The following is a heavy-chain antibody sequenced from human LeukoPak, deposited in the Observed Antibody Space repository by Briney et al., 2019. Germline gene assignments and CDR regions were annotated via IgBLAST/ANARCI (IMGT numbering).Heavy chain of an antibody. CDR2: ISGSGGST. Sequence: PGGSLRLSCAASGFTFSSYAMSWVRQAPGKGLEWVSAISGSGGSTYYADSVKGRFTISRDNSKNTLYLQMNSLRAEDTAVYYCAKVQQSVVVAAYYYGMDVWGQGTTVTVSS. D-gene: IGHD2-15*01. CDR3: AKVQQSVVVAAYYYGMDV. CDR1: GFTFSSYA. V-gene: IGHV3-23*01. J-gene: IGHJ6*02.